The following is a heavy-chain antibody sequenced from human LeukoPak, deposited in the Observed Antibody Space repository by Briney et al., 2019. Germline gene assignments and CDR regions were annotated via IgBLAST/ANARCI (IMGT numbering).Heavy chain of an antibody. CDR2: IYYSGST. J-gene: IGHJ3*02. CDR1: GGSISSDGYY. Sequence: NPSQTLSLTCTVSGGSISSDGYYWSWIRQHPGKGLEWIGYIYYSGSTYYNPSLKSRVTISVDTSKNQFSLKLSSVTAADTAVYYGARSLTGPFADLHIWPRGTMVTVSS. D-gene: IGHD7-27*01. V-gene: IGHV4-31*03. CDR3: ARSLTGPFADLHI.